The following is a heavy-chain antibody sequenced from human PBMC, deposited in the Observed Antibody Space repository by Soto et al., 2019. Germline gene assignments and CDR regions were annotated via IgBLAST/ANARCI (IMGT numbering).Heavy chain of an antibody. Sequence: DVQLVESGGGLVAPGRSLRLSCNCSGFRFSEHAMTWVRQASGKGLEWVGFIRNTPYGGTTDYAASVRGRFTISRDDSASIAYLQMNSLKTEDSGLYYCSRGSFGYYGPWGPGTLVTVSA. CDR2: IRNTPYGGTT. CDR3: SRGSFGYYGP. D-gene: IGHD2-2*03. J-gene: IGHJ5*02. CDR1: GFRFSEHA. V-gene: IGHV3-49*04.